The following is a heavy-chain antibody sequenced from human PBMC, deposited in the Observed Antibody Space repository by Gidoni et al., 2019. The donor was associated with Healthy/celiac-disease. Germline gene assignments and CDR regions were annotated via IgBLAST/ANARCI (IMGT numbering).Heavy chain of an antibody. CDR2: INHGGST. Sequence: QVQLQQLRAGLLKPSETLSLTCAVYGGSFSAYYWSWIRQHPGKGLECIGEINHGGSTNYTPSLKSRVTISGDTSKNQFSLKLSSVTAADTAVYYCARGATEISPYYYGSGSYLNPRSKYYFDYWGQGTLVTVSS. J-gene: IGHJ4*02. V-gene: IGHV4-34*01. D-gene: IGHD3-10*01. CDR3: ARGATEISPYYYGSGSYLNPRSKYYFDY. CDR1: GGSFSAYY.